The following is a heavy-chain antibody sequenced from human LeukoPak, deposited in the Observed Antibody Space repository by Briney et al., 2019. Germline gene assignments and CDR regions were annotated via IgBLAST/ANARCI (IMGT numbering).Heavy chain of an antibody. CDR1: GFTFSTYA. CDR2: IIGSGCST. J-gene: IGHJ4*02. D-gene: IGHD2-2*02. Sequence: GGSLRLSCAASGFTFSTYAMSWVRQAPGKGLEGVAAIIGSGCSTYYADSVEGRFTISRDNSKNTLYLQMDSLRAEDTAVYYCAKDQCTSTSCYKGDYWGQGTLVTVSS. V-gene: IGHV3-23*01. CDR3: AKDQCTSTSCYKGDY.